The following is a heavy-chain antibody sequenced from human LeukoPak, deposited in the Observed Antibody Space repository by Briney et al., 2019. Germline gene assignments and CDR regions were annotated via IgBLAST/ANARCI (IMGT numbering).Heavy chain of an antibody. D-gene: IGHD3-10*01. CDR2: IYYSGST. CDR3: ARHPYYYGSGEVSYYFDY. J-gene: IGHJ4*02. CDR1: GGSISSYY. V-gene: IGHV4-59*01. Sequence: PSETLSLTCTVSGGSISSYYWSWIRQPPGKGLEWIGYIYYSGSTNYNPSLKSRVTISVDTSKNQFSLKLSSVTAADTAVYYRARHPYYYGSGEVSYYFDYWGQGTLVTVSS.